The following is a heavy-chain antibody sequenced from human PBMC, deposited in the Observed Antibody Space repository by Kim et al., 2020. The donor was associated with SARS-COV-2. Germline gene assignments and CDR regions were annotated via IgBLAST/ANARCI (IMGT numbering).Heavy chain of an antibody. CDR3: ARGWSATGIDP. Sequence: ASVKVSCKASGYTFSRYAIHWMRQATGQRLEWMGWIDAGGGNTKYSQRFQGRVTITRDTSASTTYRELSSLRSEDTGIYYCARGWSATGIDPWGQGTLVTVSS. CDR1: GYTFSRYA. V-gene: IGHV1-3*01. CDR2: IDAGGGNT. D-gene: IGHD2-15*01. J-gene: IGHJ5*02.